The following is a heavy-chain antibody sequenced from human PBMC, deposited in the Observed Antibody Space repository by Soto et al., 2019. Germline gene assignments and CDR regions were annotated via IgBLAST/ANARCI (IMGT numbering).Heavy chain of an antibody. CDR2: MTPNSGNT. D-gene: IGHD6-19*01. Sequence: QVHLVQSGAEVKKPGASVKVSCKASGYNFIDYDINWVRQSTGQGLGWMGWMTPNSGNTGYAQKFQGRVTLTRDTSIGAAYMELSSLKSDGTAVYYCARNPYGSGLFDPWGQGTLVTVSS. CDR3: ARNPYGSGLFDP. V-gene: IGHV1-8*01. CDR1: GYNFIDYD. J-gene: IGHJ5*02.